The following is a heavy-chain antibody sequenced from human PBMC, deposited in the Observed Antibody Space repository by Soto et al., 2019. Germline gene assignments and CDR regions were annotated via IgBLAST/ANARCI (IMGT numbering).Heavy chain of an antibody. CDR3: ARETKFDWGAFDI. CDR2: IKQDGSEK. CDR1: GFTFSSYW. J-gene: IGHJ3*02. D-gene: IGHD3-9*01. Sequence: GGSLRLSCAASGFTFSSYWMSWVRQAPGKGLEWVANIKQDGSEKYYVDSVKGRFTISRDNAKNSLYLQMNSLRAEDTAVYYCARETKFDWGAFDIWGQGTMVTVSS. V-gene: IGHV3-7*01.